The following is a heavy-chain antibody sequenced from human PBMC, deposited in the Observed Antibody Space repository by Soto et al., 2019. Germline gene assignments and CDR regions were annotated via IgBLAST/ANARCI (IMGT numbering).Heavy chain of an antibody. CDR3: AKEVVAAAYVGTSPFDL. CDR2: LDGSGGDI. V-gene: IGHV3-23*01. Sequence: EEQLLESGGDLVQPGGSLRLSCAASGFTFSSYAMGWVRQAPGTGLEWVSGLDGSGGDISLADSVKGRFTISRDNSKSTLFLHMDRLRVEATGRYYCAKEVVAAAYVGTSPFDLWGQGALVTVSS. D-gene: IGHD2-15*01. J-gene: IGHJ4*02. CDR1: GFTFSSYA.